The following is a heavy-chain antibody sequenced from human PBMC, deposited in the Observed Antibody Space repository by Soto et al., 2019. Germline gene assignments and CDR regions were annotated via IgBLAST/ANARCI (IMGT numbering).Heavy chain of an antibody. CDR1: GFTFDDYG. CDR3: ARVGERTSGWYFDY. Sequence: GGSLRLSCAASGFTFDDYGMSWVRQAPGKGLEWVSGINWNGGSTGYVDSVKGRFTISRDNAKNSLYLHMNSLRAEDTALYHCARVGERTSGWYFDYWGQGALVTVSS. J-gene: IGHJ4*02. CDR2: INWNGGST. D-gene: IGHD6-19*01. V-gene: IGHV3-20*01.